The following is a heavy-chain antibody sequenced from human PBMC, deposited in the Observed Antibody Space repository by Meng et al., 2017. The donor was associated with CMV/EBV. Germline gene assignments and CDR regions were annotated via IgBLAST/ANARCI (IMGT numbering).Heavy chain of an antibody. V-gene: IGHV4-39*01. J-gene: IGHJ4*02. CDR1: GGSISSSSYY. CDR2: IYYSGST. Sequence: SETLSLTCTVSGGSISSSSYYWGWIRQPPGKGLEWIGSIYYSGSTYYNPSLKSRVTISVDTSKNQFSLKLSSVTAADTAVYYCARLYGYCDYWGQGTLVTVS. D-gene: IGHD5/OR15-5a*01. CDR3: ARLYGYCDY.